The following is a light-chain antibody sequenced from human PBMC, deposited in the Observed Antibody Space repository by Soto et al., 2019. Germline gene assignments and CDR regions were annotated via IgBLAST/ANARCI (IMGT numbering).Light chain of an antibody. CDR2: ENN. CDR1: SSNNGNNY. CDR3: GTWDSSLSAYV. V-gene: IGLV1-51*02. Sequence: QSVLTQPPSVSAAPGQKVTISCSGSSSNNGNNYVSWYQQLPGTAPKLLMYENNKRPSGIPDRFSGSKSGTSATLGITGLQTGDEADYYCGTWDSSLSAYVFGTGTKGHRP. J-gene: IGLJ1*01.